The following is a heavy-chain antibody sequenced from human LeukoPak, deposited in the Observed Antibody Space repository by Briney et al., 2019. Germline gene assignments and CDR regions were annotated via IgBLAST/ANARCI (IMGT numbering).Heavy chain of an antibody. J-gene: IGHJ4*02. CDR2: IYYSGST. CDR1: GGSIGSSSYY. CDR3: ARASKGYDHHWDY. V-gene: IGHV4-39*07. D-gene: IGHD5-12*01. Sequence: SETLSLTCTVSGGSIGSSSYYWGWIRQPPGKGLEWIGSIYYSGSTYYNPSLKSRVTISVDTSKNQFSLKLSSVTAADTAVYYCARASKGYDHHWDYWGQGTLVTVSS.